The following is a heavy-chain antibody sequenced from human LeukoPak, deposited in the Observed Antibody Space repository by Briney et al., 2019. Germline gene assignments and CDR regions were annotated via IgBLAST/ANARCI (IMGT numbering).Heavy chain of an antibody. D-gene: IGHD2-15*01. CDR3: ARDWDGRLVVVAATGGVYWFDP. V-gene: IGHV4-39*07. CDR1: GGSISSSSYY. J-gene: IGHJ5*02. Sequence: PSETLSITCTVSGGSISSSSYYWGWIRQPPGKGLEWIGSIYYSGSTYYNPSLKSRVTISVDTSKNQFSLKLSSVTAADTAVYYCARDWDGRLVVVAATGGVYWFDPWGQGTLVTVSS. CDR2: IYYSGST.